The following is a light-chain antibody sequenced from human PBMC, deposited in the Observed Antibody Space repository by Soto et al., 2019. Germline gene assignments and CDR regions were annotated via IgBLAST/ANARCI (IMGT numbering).Light chain of an antibody. CDR1: QSVLHTSTNKNY. J-gene: IGKJ2*01. V-gene: IGKV4-1*01. CDR3: QQYYSAPT. Sequence: DIVMTQSPDSLAVSLGARATINCRSSQSVLHTSTNKNYFAWYQQRPGQPPRLLISWASTRESGVPDRFSGSGSGTDFTLTISSLQAEDVAVYYCQQYYSAPTFGQGTKLEIK. CDR2: WAS.